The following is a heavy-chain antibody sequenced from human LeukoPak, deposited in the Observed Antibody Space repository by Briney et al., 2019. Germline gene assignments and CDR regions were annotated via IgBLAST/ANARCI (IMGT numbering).Heavy chain of an antibody. J-gene: IGHJ3*02. D-gene: IGHD3-10*01. V-gene: IGHV3-30-3*01. CDR2: ISYDGSNK. Sequence: GGSLRLSCAASGFTFSSCWMHWVRQAPGKGLVWVAVISYDGSNKYYADSVKGRFTISRDNSKNTLYLQMNSLRAEDTAVYYCARAVNAFDIWGQGTMVTVSS. CDR1: GFTFSSCW. CDR3: ARAVNAFDI.